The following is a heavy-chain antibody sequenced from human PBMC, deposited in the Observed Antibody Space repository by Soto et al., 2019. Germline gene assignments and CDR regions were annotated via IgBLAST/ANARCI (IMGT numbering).Heavy chain of an antibody. CDR2: IYYSGST. J-gene: IGHJ6*02. D-gene: IGHD6-13*01. CDR3: ARDSRVAGAGRRNYYYYVMDV. Sequence: SETLSLTCTVSGGSISSYYWSWIRQPPGKGLEWIGYIYYSGSTNYNPSLKSRVTISVDTSKNQFSLKVSSVTAADTAVYYCARDSRVAGAGRRNYYYYVMDVWGQGTTVTVS. CDR1: GGSISSYY. V-gene: IGHV4-59*01.